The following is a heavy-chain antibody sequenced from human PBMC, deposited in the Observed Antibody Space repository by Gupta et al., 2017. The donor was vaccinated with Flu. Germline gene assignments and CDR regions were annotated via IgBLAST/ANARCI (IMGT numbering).Heavy chain of an antibody. CDR2: ITRSSIYI. D-gene: IGHD2-2*01. V-gene: IGHV3-21*01. J-gene: IGHJ2*01. CDR3: ARDGRACSSDSCYPWYVDL. Sequence: SWVRQAPGMGLEWVSSITRSSIYIYYADPVKGRFTSARDNAKKSLSLQMNSLGAEDTAVYYCARDGRACSSDSCYPWYVDLWGRGTLVTVSP.